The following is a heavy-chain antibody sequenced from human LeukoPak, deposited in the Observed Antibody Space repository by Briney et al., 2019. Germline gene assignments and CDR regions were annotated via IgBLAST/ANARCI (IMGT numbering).Heavy chain of an antibody. CDR1: GASFIGYY. J-gene: IGHJ6*03. V-gene: IGHV4-34*01. CDR2: IHHRGST. CDR3: ARFKSPHYYYYMDV. Sequence: KSSETLSLTCAAYGASFIGYYWSGIRQPPGKGLEGIGEIHHRGSTNYNPSPKSRVTISVDTSTNKCSLNQCSVSAANTALYYCARFKSPHYYYYMDVWGKGTTVTISS.